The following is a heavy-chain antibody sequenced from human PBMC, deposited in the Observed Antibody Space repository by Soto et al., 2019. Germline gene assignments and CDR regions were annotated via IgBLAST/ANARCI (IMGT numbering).Heavy chain of an antibody. V-gene: IGHV3-23*01. D-gene: IGHD5-12*01. J-gene: IGHJ6*02. CDR2: ITDVGDPT. CDR1: GFTFGTYA. CDR3: AKDRDIAYHLEGGFYYSGMDV. Sequence: GGSLRLSCAASGFTFGTYAMNWVRQAPGKGLEWVSTITDVGDPTYYADSVKGRITIRRDNSKNTLFLQMNSLRAEDAARYYCAKDRDIAYHLEGGFYYSGMDVWGQGTTVTVSS.